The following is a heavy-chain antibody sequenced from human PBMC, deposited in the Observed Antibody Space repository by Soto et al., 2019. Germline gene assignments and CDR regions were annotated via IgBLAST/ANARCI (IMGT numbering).Heavy chain of an antibody. J-gene: IGHJ5*02. V-gene: IGHV4-34*01. Sequence: SETLSLTCAVYGGSFSGYYWSWIRQPPGKGLEWIGEINHSGSTNYNPSLKSRVTISVDTSKNPFSLKLSSVTAADTAVYYCARGLTGYSSDWYVRGWFDPWGQGTLVTVPS. D-gene: IGHD6-19*01. CDR1: GGSFSGYY. CDR3: ARGLTGYSSDWYVRGWFDP. CDR2: INHSGST.